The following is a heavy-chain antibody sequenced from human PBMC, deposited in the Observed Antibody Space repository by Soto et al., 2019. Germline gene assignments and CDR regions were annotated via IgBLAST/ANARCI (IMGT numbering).Heavy chain of an antibody. Sequence: QVQLQQWGAGLLKPSETLSLTCAVYGGSFSGYYWSWIRQPPGKGLEWIGEINHSGSTNYNPSLLGRVSISVDTLKNQCSLTLSSVAAADPAVDYCARARYSSNWSLPFDSWGQGPLLTVS. CDR3: ARARYSSNWSLPFDS. CDR1: GGSFSGYY. V-gene: IGHV4-34*01. D-gene: IGHD6-13*01. J-gene: IGHJ4*02. CDR2: INHSGST.